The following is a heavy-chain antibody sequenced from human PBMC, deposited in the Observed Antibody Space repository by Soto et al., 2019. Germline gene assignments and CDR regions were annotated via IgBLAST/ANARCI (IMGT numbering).Heavy chain of an antibody. D-gene: IGHD2-2*02. CDR3: ARETCSSTSCYRGYYYYGMDV. CDR1: GFTFSSYS. J-gene: IGHJ6*02. CDR2: ISSSSSYI. Sequence: VGSLRLSCAASGFTFSSYSMNWVRQAPGKGLEWVSSISSSSSYIYYADSVKGRFTISRDNAKNSLYLQMNSLRAEDTAVYYCARETCSSTSCYRGYYYYGMDVWGQGTTVTVSS. V-gene: IGHV3-21*01.